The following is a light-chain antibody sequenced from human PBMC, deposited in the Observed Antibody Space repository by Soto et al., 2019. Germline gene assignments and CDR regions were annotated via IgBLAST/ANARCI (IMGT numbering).Light chain of an antibody. CDR1: QTLSNSF. CDR2: DTS. J-gene: IGKJ5*01. Sequence: EIVLTQAPGTLSLSPGERATLSCRASQTLSNSFITWYQHKPGQAPRLLIYDTSSRATGVPDSYSASGYSTDFTLAINRPEPVDFALFFYQQYGTSEIIFGQGTRLEI. V-gene: IGKV3-20*01. CDR3: QQYGTSEII.